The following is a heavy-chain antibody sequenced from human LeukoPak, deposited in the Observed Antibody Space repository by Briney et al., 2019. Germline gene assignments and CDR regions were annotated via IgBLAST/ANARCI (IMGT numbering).Heavy chain of an antibody. V-gene: IGHV3-30*04. CDR2: ISYDGSNK. CDR1: GFTFSSYA. CDR3: ARDPVDYVNAYYYFGMDV. Sequence: GGCLRLSCAASGFTFSSYAMHWVREAPGKGLEGGAVISYDGSNKYYADSVKGRFTISRDNSKNTLYPQMNSLRAEDTAVYYCARDPVDYVNAYYYFGMDVWGKGTTVTVSS. D-gene: IGHD4-17*01. J-gene: IGHJ6*04.